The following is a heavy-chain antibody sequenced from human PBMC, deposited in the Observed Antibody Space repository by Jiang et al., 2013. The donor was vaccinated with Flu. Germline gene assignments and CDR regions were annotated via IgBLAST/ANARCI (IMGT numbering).Heavy chain of an antibody. D-gene: IGHD3-16*01. CDR3: ARDPVSGSSFDAFDI. Sequence: VQLLESGGGLVQPGGSLRLSCAASGFTFSSYATHWVRQAPGKGLEYVSAISSNGGXTYYANSVKGRFTISRDNSKNTLYLQMGSLRAEDMAVYYCARDPVSGSSFDAFDIWGQGTMVTVSS. V-gene: IGHV3-64*01. J-gene: IGHJ3*02. CDR1: GFTFSSYA. CDR2: ISSNGGXT.